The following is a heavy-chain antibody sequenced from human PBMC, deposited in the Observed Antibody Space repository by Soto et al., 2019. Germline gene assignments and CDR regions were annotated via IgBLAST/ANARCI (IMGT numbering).Heavy chain of an antibody. CDR3: ARHGDYVGVDY. D-gene: IGHD4-17*01. CDR2: VNHRGRT. Sequence: PSETLSLTCAVYGGSFSGYYWIWIRQPPGKGLEWIGEVNHRGRTNYNPSLKSRVTISADTSKNQFSLKLNSVTAADTALYYCARHGDYVGVDYWGQGILVTSPQ. CDR1: GGSFSGYY. J-gene: IGHJ4*02. V-gene: IGHV4-34*01.